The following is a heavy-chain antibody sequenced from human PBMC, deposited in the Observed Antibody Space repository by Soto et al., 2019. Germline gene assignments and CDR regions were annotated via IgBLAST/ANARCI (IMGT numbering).Heavy chain of an antibody. D-gene: IGHD2-15*01. Sequence: QITLKESGPTLVKPTQTLTLTCTFSGFSLSTSGVGVGWIRQPPGKALEWLALIYWDDDKRYSPSLKSRLTITKATPKHQVVLTMTNMDPVDTATYYCAHAYYCSGGSCYSGIFDYWGQGTLVTVSS. CDR2: IYWDDDK. CDR1: GFSLSTSGVG. CDR3: AHAYYCSGGSCYSGIFDY. V-gene: IGHV2-5*02. J-gene: IGHJ4*02.